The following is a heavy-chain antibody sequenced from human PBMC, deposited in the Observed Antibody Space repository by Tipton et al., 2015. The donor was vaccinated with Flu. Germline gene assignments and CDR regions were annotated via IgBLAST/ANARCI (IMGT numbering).Heavy chain of an antibody. D-gene: IGHD6-19*01. CDR1: GGSISNYY. Sequence: LRLSCTVAGGSISNYYWSWVRQPAGKRLQWIGRVHTSGNTHYDLSFESRVTISLYTSKSQFSLKLRSVTAADTAVYFCARGVASGATYFDYWGPGTLVTVSS. J-gene: IGHJ4*02. CDR2: VHTSGNT. CDR3: ARGVASGATYFDY. V-gene: IGHV4-4*07.